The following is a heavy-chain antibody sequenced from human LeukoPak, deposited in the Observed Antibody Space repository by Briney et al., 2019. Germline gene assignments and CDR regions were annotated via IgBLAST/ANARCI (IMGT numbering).Heavy chain of an antibody. V-gene: IGHV3-33*01. D-gene: IGHD3-9*01. J-gene: IGHJ4*02. CDR2: IWYDGSNK. Sequence: AGGSLRLSCAASGFTFSSYGMHWVRQAPGKGLEWVAVIWYDGSNKYYADSVKGRFTISRDNAKNSLYLQMNSLRAEDTAVYYCARDAEPGPLRYFDWLPLGGFDYWGQGTLVTVSS. CDR1: GFTFSSYG. CDR3: ARDAEPGPLRYFDWLPLGGFDY.